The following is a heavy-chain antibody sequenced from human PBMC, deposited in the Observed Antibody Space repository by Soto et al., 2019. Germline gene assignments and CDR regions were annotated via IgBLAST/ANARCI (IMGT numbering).Heavy chain of an antibody. J-gene: IGHJ6*02. CDR1: GFTFSSYA. Sequence: EVQLLESGGGLVQPGGSLRLSCAASGFTFSSYAMSWVRQAPGKGLEWVSAISGSGGSTYYADSVKGRFTISRDNSKNTLYLQMNSLRAEDTAVYYCAKGEIGSGSYFPYYGMDVWGQGTTVTVSS. CDR2: ISGSGGST. CDR3: AKGEIGSGSYFPYYGMDV. D-gene: IGHD1-26*01. V-gene: IGHV3-23*01.